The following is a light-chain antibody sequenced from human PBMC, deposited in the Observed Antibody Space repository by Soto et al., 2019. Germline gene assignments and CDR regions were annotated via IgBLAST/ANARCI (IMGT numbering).Light chain of an antibody. CDR1: QGVNNN. Sequence: EIVMTQSPVTLSVSPGERATLSCTASQGVNNNVAWYQQKPGHTPRLLIYSASIGATGTPARFSGSGSGSDFTLTISRLQSEDFAVYYCQQYNKWPLTFGPGTKVDIK. CDR3: QQYNKWPLT. V-gene: IGKV3-15*01. CDR2: SAS. J-gene: IGKJ3*01.